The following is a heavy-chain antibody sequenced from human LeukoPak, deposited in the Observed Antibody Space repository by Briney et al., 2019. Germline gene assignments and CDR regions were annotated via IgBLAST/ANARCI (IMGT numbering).Heavy chain of an antibody. Sequence: SETLSLTCTVPVGSISSYYWSWIRQPPRRGLEGVGYIYTSGSTNYNPSLKSRVTISGDASKNQFSLKLSSVTAADTAVYYCARADSRGWYRYFDYWGQGTLVTVSS. J-gene: IGHJ4*02. CDR3: ARADSRGWYRYFDY. CDR2: IYTSGST. V-gene: IGHV4-4*09. D-gene: IGHD6-19*01. CDR1: VGSISSYY.